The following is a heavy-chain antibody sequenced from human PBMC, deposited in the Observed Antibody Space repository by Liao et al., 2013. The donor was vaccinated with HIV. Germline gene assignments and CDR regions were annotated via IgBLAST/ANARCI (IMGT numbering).Heavy chain of an antibody. Sequence: QVQLQQWGAGLLKPSETLSLTCTVSGGSISRYQWSWIRQPAGKGLEWIGRMYTSGSTNYNPSLKSRLTMSVDTSKNQFSLKLSSVTAADTAVYYCARPAARHYYYYKDVWGKGPRSPSP. J-gene: IGHJ6*03. CDR2: MYTSGST. CDR3: ARPAARHYYYYKDV. D-gene: IGHD2-2*01. CDR1: GGSISRYQ. V-gene: IGHV4-59*10.